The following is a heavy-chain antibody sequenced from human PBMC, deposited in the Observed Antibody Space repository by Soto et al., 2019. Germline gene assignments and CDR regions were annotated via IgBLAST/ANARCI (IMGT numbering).Heavy chain of an antibody. Sequence: VGSLRLSWAAAGCTCNNYARNWVRQAPGRGLEWVSIISPNGDSTYYADSVKGRFTISRDNSQNTVFLQMNSLRAEDTAIYLWQKVYLTHYF. CDR1: GCTCNNYA. V-gene: IGHV3-23*01. J-gene: IGHJ1*01. D-gene: IGHD3-10*01. CDR2: ISPNGDST. CDR3: QKVYLTHYF.